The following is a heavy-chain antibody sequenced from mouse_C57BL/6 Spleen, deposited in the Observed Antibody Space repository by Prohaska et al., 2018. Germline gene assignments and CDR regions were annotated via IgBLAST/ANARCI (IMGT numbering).Heavy chain of an antibody. D-gene: IGHD2-5*01. CDR3: MRYSNYLYFDV. Sequence: EVQLLETGGGLVQPGGSRGLSCEGSGFTFSGFWMSWVRQTHGKTLEWIGDINSDVSAINYAPSIKDRFTIFKDNDKSTLYLQMSNVRSEDTATYFCMRYSNYLYFDVWGTGTTVTVSS. CDR1: GFTFSGFW. V-gene: IGHV11-2*01. J-gene: IGHJ1*03. CDR2: INSDVSAI.